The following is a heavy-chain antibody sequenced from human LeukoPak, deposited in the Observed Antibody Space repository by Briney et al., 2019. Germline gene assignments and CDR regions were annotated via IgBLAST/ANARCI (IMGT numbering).Heavy chain of an antibody. V-gene: IGHV3-33*01. J-gene: IGHJ3*02. D-gene: IGHD3-10*01. CDR2: IWYDGSNK. CDR1: GFTFSSYG. Sequence: GGSLRLSCAASGFTFSSYGMHWVRQAPGKGLEWVAVIWYDGSNKYYADSVKGRLTISRDNSKKTLYLQMNSLRAEDTAVYYCAREGFDRGDAFDIWGQGTMVTVSS. CDR3: AREGFDRGDAFDI.